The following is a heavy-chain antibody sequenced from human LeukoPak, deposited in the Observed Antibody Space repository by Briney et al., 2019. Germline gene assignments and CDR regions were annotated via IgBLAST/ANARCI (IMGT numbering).Heavy chain of an antibody. D-gene: IGHD2-2*02. J-gene: IGHJ5*02. V-gene: IGHV3-30*03. CDR2: ISYDGSNK. Sequence: GGSLRLSCAASGFTFSSYGMHWVRQAPGKGLEWVAVISYDGSNKYYADSVKGRFTISRDNSKNTLYLQMNSLRAEDTAVYYCARDLGYCSSTSCYRWFDPWGQGTLVTVSS. CDR1: GFTFSSYG. CDR3: ARDLGYCSSTSCYRWFDP.